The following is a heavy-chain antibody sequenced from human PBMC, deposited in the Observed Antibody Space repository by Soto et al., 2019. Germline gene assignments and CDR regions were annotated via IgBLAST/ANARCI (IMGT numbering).Heavy chain of an antibody. CDR3: AKSHTGYSSGWYDFDY. V-gene: IGHV3-30*18. CDR2: ISYDGSNK. Sequence: VQLVESGGGVVQPGRSLRLSCAASGFTFSSYGMHWVRQAPGKGLEWVAVISYDGSNKYYADSVKGRFTISRDNSKNTLYLQMNSLRAEDTAVYYCAKSHTGYSSGWYDFDYWGQGTLVTVSS. J-gene: IGHJ4*02. D-gene: IGHD6-19*01. CDR1: GFTFSSYG.